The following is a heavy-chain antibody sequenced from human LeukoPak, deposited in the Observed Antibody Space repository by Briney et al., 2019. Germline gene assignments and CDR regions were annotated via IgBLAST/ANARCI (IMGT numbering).Heavy chain of an antibody. J-gene: IGHJ3*02. V-gene: IGHV4-59*04. D-gene: IGHD2-2*01. Sequence: PSETLSLTCTVSGGSLSTYYWSWIRQPPGKGLEWIGYIYHSGSTYYNPSLKSRVTISVDRSKNQFSLKLSSVTAADTAVYYCASYCSSTSCYGRAFDIWGQGTMVTVSS. CDR3: ASYCSSTSCYGRAFDI. CDR1: GGSLSTYY. CDR2: IYHSGST.